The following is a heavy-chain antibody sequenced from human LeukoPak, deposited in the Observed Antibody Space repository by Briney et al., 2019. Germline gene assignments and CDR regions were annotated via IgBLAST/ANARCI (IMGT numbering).Heavy chain of an antibody. CDR1: GSRFTRYW. V-gene: IGHV5-51*01. CDR3: ARLAVDNSNDVGWFDP. J-gene: IGHJ5*02. D-gene: IGHD4-11*01. Sequence: GESLKISCKGSGSRFTRYWIGWVRQMPGKGLEWMGIIYPDDSDTRYRPSFQGQVTISADKSISTAYLQWSSLKASDTAMYYCARLAVDNSNDVGWFDPWGQGTLVTVSS. CDR2: IYPDDSDT.